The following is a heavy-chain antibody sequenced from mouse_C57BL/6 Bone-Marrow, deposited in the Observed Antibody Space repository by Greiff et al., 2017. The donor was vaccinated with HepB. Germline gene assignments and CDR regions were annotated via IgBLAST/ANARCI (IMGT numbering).Heavy chain of an antibody. D-gene: IGHD4-1*02. CDR2: IHPSDSDT. J-gene: IGHJ4*01. CDR3: AIPPTRTGAMDY. V-gene: IGHV1-74*01. CDR1: GYTFTSYW. Sequence: QVQLQQPGAELVKPGASVKVSCKASGYTFTSYWMHWVKQRPGQGLEWIGRIHPSDSDTKYNQKLKGKATLTVDKSSSTAYMQLSSLTSEDSAVYYCAIPPTRTGAMDYWGQGTSVTVSS.